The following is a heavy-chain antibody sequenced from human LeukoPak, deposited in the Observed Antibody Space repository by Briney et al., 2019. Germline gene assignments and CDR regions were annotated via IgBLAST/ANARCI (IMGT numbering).Heavy chain of an antibody. CDR3: VRDLGRFDS. Sequence: PSETLSLTCTVSGRSISGYNWSWIRQPAGKGLEWIGRIYSSGSTNYNPSLKSRVSMSVDTSQNQFSLRVTSVTAADTAVYFCVRDLGRFDSWGQGALVLVSS. V-gene: IGHV4-4*07. CDR2: IYSSGST. CDR1: GRSISGYN. J-gene: IGHJ5*01.